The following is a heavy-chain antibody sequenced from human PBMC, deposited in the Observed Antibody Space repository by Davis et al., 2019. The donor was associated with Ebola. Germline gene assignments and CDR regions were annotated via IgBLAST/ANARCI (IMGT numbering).Heavy chain of an antibody. CDR3: ASLLYYDILTGSYYGMDV. D-gene: IGHD3-9*01. Sequence: GESLKISCAASGFTFSSYWMSWVRQAPGKGLEWVANIKQDGSEKYYVDSVKGRFTISRDNAKNSLYLQMNSLRAEDTAVYYCASLLYYDILTGSYYGMDVWGQGTTVTVSS. J-gene: IGHJ6*02. CDR2: IKQDGSEK. V-gene: IGHV3-7*01. CDR1: GFTFSSYW.